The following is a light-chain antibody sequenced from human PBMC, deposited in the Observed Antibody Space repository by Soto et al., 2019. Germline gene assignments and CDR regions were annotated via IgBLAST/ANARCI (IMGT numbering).Light chain of an antibody. V-gene: IGKV1-9*01. CDR2: AAS. J-gene: IGKJ2*01. Sequence: DIQLTQSPSFLSASVGDRVTITCRASQAISSSLAWYQHNPGKAPKLLIYAASTLQNGVPSSFSGSGSGTEFTLTISLLQPEDFATYYCQHLNDYRYTFGQGTKVEIK. CDR1: QAISSS. CDR3: QHLNDYRYT.